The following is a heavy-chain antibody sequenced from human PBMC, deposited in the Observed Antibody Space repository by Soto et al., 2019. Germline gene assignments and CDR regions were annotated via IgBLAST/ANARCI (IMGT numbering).Heavy chain of an antibody. D-gene: IGHD3-3*01. CDR2: ISGSGGST. CDR1: GFAFSSYA. Sequence: PGGSLRLSCAASGFAFSSYAMSWVRQAPGKGLEWVSAISGSGGSTYYADYVKGRFTISRDNSKNTLYLQMNSLRAEDTAVYYCAKEGYYDFWSGSYYYYGMDVWGQGTTVTVSS. J-gene: IGHJ6*02. V-gene: IGHV3-23*01. CDR3: AKEGYYDFWSGSYYYYGMDV.